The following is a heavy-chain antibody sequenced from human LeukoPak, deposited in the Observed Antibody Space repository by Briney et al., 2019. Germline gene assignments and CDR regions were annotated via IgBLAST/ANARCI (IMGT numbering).Heavy chain of an antibody. CDR2: ISGSGGST. V-gene: IGHV3-23*01. J-gene: IGHJ5*02. CDR1: GFTFSSYA. Sequence: GGSLRLSCAASGFTFSSYAMSWVRQAPGKGLEWVSAISGSGGSTYYADSVKGRFTISRDNSKNTLYLQMNSLRAEDTAVYYCAKEIPDLLIVGATRNWFDPWGQGTLVTVSS. CDR3: AKEIPDLLIVGATRNWFDP. D-gene: IGHD1-26*01.